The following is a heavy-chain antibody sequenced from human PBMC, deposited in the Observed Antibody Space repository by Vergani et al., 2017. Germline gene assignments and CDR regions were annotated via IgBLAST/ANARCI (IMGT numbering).Heavy chain of an antibody. D-gene: IGHD6-13*01. J-gene: IGHJ5*02. CDR3: ARLYHDSSQFDP. CDR2: IEPSDSYT. V-gene: IGHV5-10-1*01. Sequence: EVQLVQSGAEVKKPGESLRISCKGSGYSFTIYWISWVRQMPGKGLEWMGRIEPSDSYTNYSPSCQGHVTSSADKSISTAYLQWSSLKASDTAMYYCARLYHDSSQFDPWGQGTLVTVSS. CDR1: GYSFTIYW.